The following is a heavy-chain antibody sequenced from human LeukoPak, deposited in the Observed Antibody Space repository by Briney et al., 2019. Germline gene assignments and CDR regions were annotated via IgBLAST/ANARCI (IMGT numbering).Heavy chain of an antibody. J-gene: IGHJ6*03. Sequence: SETLSLTCVVSGYSISSGHYWGWIRQTPGKGLEWLGSLFHGGTTYYNPSLNSRLTISEDTSNNQFSLRLTSVTAADTAVYFCARVSHYYCYYMDVWDNGTTVIVSS. V-gene: IGHV4-38-2*01. CDR2: LFHGGTT. CDR1: GYSISSGHY. D-gene: IGHD5/OR15-5a*01. CDR3: ARVSHYYCYYMDV.